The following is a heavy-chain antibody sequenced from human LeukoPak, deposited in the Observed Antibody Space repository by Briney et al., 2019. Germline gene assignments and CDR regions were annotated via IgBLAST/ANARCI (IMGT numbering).Heavy chain of an antibody. D-gene: IGHD5/OR15-5a*01. Sequence: GGSLRLSCAASGFTFSSYAMSWVRQAPRKGLKWGSASSGSGGSTYYADSAKGRFSITRDNSKNTLYLQMTSPGAEDTAVYYCAKEVPLYASHMKWFDPWGQGTLVTVSS. CDR1: GFTFSSYA. CDR3: AKEVPLYASHMKWFDP. J-gene: IGHJ5*02. CDR2: SSGSGGST. V-gene: IGHV3-23*01.